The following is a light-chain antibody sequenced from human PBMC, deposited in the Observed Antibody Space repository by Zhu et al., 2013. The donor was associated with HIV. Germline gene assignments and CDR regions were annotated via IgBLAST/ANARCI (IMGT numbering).Light chain of an antibody. CDR3: QVWDGDNDHVV. Sequence: SYVVTQPPSVSVAPGKTATITCGGNDIGSESVHWYQQRPGHAPVLVVYDDTDRPSGIPDRFFGSNSGDTATLTISRVEPGDEADYYCQVWDGDNDHVVFGGGTKLTVL. CDR2: DDT. V-gene: IGLV3-21*03. CDR1: DIGSES. J-gene: IGLJ2*01.